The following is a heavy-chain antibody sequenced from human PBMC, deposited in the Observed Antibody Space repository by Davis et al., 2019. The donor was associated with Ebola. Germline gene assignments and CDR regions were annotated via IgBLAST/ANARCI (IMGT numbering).Heavy chain of an antibody. J-gene: IGHJ4*02. CDR1: GFTFSSYS. CDR3: AIPDCSGANCYSVYIKN. D-gene: IGHD2-15*01. V-gene: IGHV3-21*01. CDR2: ISSSSSYI. Sequence: GESLKISCAASGFTFSSYSMNWVRQAPGKGPEWVSSISSSSSYIYYADSVKGRFTISRDNSNNLLYLQMNSLRAEDTAVYYCAIPDCSGANCYSVYIKNWGQGTLVTVSS.